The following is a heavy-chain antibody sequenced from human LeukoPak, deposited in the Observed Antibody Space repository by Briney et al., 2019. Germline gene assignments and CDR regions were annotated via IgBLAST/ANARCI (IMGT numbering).Heavy chain of an antibody. CDR2: INPNSGGT. CDR1: GYTFTGYY. Sequence: ASVKVSCKASGYTFTGYYMHWVRQAPGQGLEWMGWINPNSGGTNYAQKFQGRVTMTRNTSISTAYMELSSLRSEDTAVYYCARGPYSSSSIDYWGQGTLVTVSS. V-gene: IGHV1-2*02. CDR3: ARGPYSSSSIDY. D-gene: IGHD6-6*01. J-gene: IGHJ4*02.